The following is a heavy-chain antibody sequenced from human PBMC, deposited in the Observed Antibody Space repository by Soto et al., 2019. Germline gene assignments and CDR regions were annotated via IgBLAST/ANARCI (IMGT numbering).Heavy chain of an antibody. D-gene: IGHD2-21*02. Sequence: QITLKESGPPLVKPTQTLTLTCSFSGFSLSTTGVGVGWIRQPPGKALEWLALIYWDDDKRYNPSLNSRLTITKETSKNQVVLAMTNMEPVDTATYYCVQSRCGGDCLQSYSSHSYYGLDVWGQGTTVTVSS. V-gene: IGHV2-5*02. CDR2: IYWDDDK. CDR3: VQSRCGGDCLQSYSSHSYYGLDV. CDR1: GFSLSTTGVG. J-gene: IGHJ6*02.